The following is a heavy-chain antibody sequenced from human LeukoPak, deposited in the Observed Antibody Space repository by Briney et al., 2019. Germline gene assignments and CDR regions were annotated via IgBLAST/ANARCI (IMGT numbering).Heavy chain of an antibody. Sequence: GGSLRLSCAASGFTFSSYSMDWVRQAPEKGLEWVSSISSSSSYIYFADSVKGRFTISRDNAKNSLYLQMNSLRAEDTAVYYCARDYGSSSFAFDIWGQGTMVTVSS. D-gene: IGHD6-6*01. CDR1: GFTFSSYS. J-gene: IGHJ3*02. CDR2: ISSSSSYI. CDR3: ARDYGSSSFAFDI. V-gene: IGHV3-21*01.